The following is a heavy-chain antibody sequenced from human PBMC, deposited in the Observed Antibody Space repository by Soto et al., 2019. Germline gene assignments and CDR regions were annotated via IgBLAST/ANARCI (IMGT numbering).Heavy chain of an antibody. V-gene: IGHV4-31*03. J-gene: IGHJ6*02. Sequence: QVQLQESGPGLVKPSQTLSLTCTVSGGSISSGGYYWSWIRQHPGKDLEWIGYIYYSGSTYYNPSLKSRVTISVDTSKNQFSLKLSSVTAADTAVYYCARDCSGGSCYSDYYYGMDVWGQGTTVTVSS. CDR2: IYYSGST. D-gene: IGHD2-15*01. CDR3: ARDCSGGSCYSDYYYGMDV. CDR1: GGSISSGGYY.